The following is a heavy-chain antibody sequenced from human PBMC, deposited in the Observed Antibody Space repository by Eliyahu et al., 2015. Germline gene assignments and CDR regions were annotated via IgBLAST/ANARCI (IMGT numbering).Heavy chain of an antibody. CDR3: TTDPRD. V-gene: IGHV3-15*01. CDR2: IKSKRDGGTI. J-gene: IGHJ4*02. CDR1: GFTFNYAW. Sequence: EVQLVESGGGLAKPGGSLRLXCAASGFTFNYAWMSWVRQAPGKGLEWLGRIKSKRDGGTIDYAAPVKGRFTISRDDSKNTLYLQMNSLKIEDTAVYYCTTDPRDWGQGTPVTVSS.